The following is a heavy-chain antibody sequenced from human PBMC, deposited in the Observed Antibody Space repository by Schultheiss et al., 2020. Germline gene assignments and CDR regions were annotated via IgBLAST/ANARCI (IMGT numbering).Heavy chain of an antibody. CDR2: MNPNSGNT. J-gene: IGHJ1*01. D-gene: IGHD6-19*01. Sequence: ASVKVSCQASRYTFTKYFTQWVRQGPGQGLEWMGWMNPNSGNTGYAQKFQGRVSMTRNSSISTAYMELSNLRSEDTAMYYCATGVRDSSGREYFQHWGQGTLVTVSS. V-gene: IGHV1-8*01. CDR1: RYTFTKYF. CDR3: ATGVRDSSGREYFQH.